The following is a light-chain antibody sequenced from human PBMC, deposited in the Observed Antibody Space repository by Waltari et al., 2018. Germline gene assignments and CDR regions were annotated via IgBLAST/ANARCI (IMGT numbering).Light chain of an antibody. J-gene: IGLJ2*01. V-gene: IGLV2-8*01. Sequence: QSALTQPPSATGSPGQSVTISCTGTNSDVGTSTYVSWYQHRAGKAPKLIIFDVNKRPSGVPDRFSGSRSDNTASLTVSGLQAEDEADYYCSSYAGNNISLLGGGTKLTVL. CDR1: NSDVGTSTY. CDR3: SSYAGNNISL. CDR2: DVN.